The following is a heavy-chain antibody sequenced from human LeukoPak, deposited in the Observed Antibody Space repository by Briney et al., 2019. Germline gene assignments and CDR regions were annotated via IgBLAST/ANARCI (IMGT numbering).Heavy chain of an antibody. D-gene: IGHD3-10*01. J-gene: IGHJ4*02. CDR2: ISGSGGST. CDR1: GFTFSSYG. Sequence: GGSLRLSCAASGFTFSSYGMSWVRQAPGKGLEWVSAISGSGGSTYYADSVKGRFTISRDNSKNTLYLQMNSLRAADTAVYYCAREDTMVRILDHGGQGTVVSVSS. V-gene: IGHV3-23*01. CDR3: AREDTMVRILDH.